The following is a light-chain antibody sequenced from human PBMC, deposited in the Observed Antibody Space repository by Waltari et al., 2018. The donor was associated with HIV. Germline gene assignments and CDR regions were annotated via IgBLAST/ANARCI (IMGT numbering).Light chain of an antibody. CDR2: SAS. J-gene: IGKJ3*01. CDR1: QSVSSN. Sequence: EIVMTQSPATLAVSPGERATLSCRASQSVSSNLAWYQQKPGQTPRLLIYSASTRAIVIPARFSGSGSGTEFTLTISSLQSEDCAVYYCQHYNTWPLRSTFGPGTRV. CDR3: QHYNTWPLRST. V-gene: IGKV3-15*01.